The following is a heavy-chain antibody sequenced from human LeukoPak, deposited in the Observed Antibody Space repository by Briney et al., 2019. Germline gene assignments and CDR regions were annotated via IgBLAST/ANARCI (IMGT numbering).Heavy chain of an antibody. CDR3: ARDEAKYYFDY. CDR1: GFSISSDYY. CDR2: IYHSGST. J-gene: IGHJ4*02. Sequence: SETLSLTCTVSGFSISSDYYWGWIRQPPGKGLEWVGSIYHSGSTYYSPSLKSRVTISADTSKNQFSLKLSSVAAADTAVYYCARDEAKYYFDYWGQGTLVTVSS. V-gene: IGHV4-38-2*02.